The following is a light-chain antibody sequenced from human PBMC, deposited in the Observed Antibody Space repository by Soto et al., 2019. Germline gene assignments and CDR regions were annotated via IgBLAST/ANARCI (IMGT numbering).Light chain of an antibody. CDR3: QQYDNLPIP. V-gene: IGKV1-33*01. CDR1: QDISNY. CDR2: DAS. Sequence: DIQMTQSPSSLSASVGDRVTITYQASQDISNYLNWYQQKQGKAPKLLIYDASNLETAVPSRFSGTGSGTDFTFTISSLQPEDIVTYYCQQYDNLPIPFGQGTRLEIK. J-gene: IGKJ5*01.